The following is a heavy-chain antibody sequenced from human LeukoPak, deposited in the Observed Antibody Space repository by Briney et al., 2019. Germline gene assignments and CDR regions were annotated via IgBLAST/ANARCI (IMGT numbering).Heavy chain of an antibody. V-gene: IGHV3-66*01. CDR1: GFTVSSNY. J-gene: IGHJ4*02. D-gene: IGHD6-19*01. CDR3: AKVRSGWILDY. CDR2: IYSGGST. Sequence: GGSLRLSCAASGFTVSSNYMSWVRQAPGKGLEWVSVIYSGGSTYYADSVKGRFTISRDNSKNTLYLQMNSLRAEDTAVYYCAKVRSGWILDYWGQGTLVTVSS.